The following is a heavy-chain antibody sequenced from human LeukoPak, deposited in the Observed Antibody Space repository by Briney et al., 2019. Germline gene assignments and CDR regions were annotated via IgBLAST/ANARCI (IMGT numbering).Heavy chain of an antibody. CDR1: GFTLSNYW. D-gene: IGHD3-16*01. J-gene: IGHJ4*02. CDR2: IKPDGSDQ. Sequence: PGGSLRLSCAASGFTLSNYWMYWVRQAPGKGLEWVAIIKPDGSDQYYVDSVKGRFTISRDNAKNSLYLQMNSLRAEDTAVYYCANKGGVAYWGQGTLVTVSS. CDR3: ANKGGVAY. V-gene: IGHV3-7*01.